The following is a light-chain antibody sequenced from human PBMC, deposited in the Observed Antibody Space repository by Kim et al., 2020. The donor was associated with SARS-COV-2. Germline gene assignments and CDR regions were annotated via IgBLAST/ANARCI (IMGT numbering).Light chain of an antibody. Sequence: EIVMTQSPATLSVSPGERATLSCRASQSISGDLAWYQQKPGQAPRLLIYGASTRATATPASFSGSGSGSEFTLTISSLQSEDFAVYYCQQYNNWALTFGGGAKVDIK. CDR3: QQYNNWALT. CDR1: QSISGD. J-gene: IGKJ4*01. V-gene: IGKV3-15*01. CDR2: GAS.